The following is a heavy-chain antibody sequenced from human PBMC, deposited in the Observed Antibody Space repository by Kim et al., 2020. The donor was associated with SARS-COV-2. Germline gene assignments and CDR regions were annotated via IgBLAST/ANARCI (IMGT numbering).Heavy chain of an antibody. V-gene: IGHV3-74*01. CDR3: AREGRKWNAFDY. CDR2: INSDGSST. CDR1: GFTFSSYW. J-gene: IGHJ4*02. Sequence: GGSLRLSCAASGFTFSSYWMHWVRQAPGKGLVWVSRINSDGSSTSYADSVKGRFTISRDNAKNTLYLQMNSLRAEDTAVYYCAREGRKWNAFDYWGQGTLVTVSS. D-gene: IGHD1-1*01.